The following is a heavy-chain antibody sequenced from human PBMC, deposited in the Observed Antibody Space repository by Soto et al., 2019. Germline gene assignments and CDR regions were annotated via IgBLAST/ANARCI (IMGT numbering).Heavy chain of an antibody. J-gene: IGHJ4*02. V-gene: IGHV3-15*01. CDR2: IKSKTDGGTT. CDR1: RFTFSNAW. D-gene: IGHD4-17*01. Sequence: PGGSLRLSCAASRFTFSNAWMSWVRKAPGKGLEWVGRIKSKTDGGTTDYAAPVKGRFTISRDDSKNTLYLQMNSLKTEDTAVYYCTTDLTYGDYGPDYWGQGTLVTVSS. CDR3: TTDLTYGDYGPDY.